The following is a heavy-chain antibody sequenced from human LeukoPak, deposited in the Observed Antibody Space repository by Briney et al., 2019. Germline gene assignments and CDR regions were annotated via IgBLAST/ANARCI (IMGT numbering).Heavy chain of an antibody. Sequence: ASVKVSCKASGYTFTGYYMHWVRQAPGQGLEWMGWINPNSGGTNYAQKFQGRVTMTRDTSISTAYMELSRLRSDDTAVYYCARESPYSSGWPYFDCWGQGTLVTVSS. D-gene: IGHD6-19*01. CDR2: INPNSGGT. CDR1: GYTFTGYY. CDR3: ARESPYSSGWPYFDC. J-gene: IGHJ4*02. V-gene: IGHV1-2*02.